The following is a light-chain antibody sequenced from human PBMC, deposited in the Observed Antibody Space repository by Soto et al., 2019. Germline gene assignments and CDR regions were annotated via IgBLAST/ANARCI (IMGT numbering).Light chain of an antibody. V-gene: IGLV7-46*01. CDR3: MLLYTGARV. Sequence: QAVVTQEPSLTVSRGGTVTLTCGSSTGSVTSGHYPYWFQQKPGQVPRRLIYDTSNKHSWTPARFSGSLLGGKAALTLSGAQPEDEADYYCMLLYTGARVFGGGTQLTVL. J-gene: IGLJ3*02. CDR1: TGSVTSGHY. CDR2: DTS.